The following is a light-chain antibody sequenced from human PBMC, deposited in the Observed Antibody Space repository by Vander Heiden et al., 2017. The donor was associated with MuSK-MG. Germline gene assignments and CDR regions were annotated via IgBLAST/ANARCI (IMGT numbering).Light chain of an antibody. CDR3: MQALQTPKT. J-gene: IGKJ1*01. CDR1: QSLLHSNGYNY. V-gene: IGKV2-28*01. CDR2: FGS. Sequence: IVMTQSPLSLPVTPGEPASISCRSSQSLLHSNGYNYLDWYLQKPGQSPQLLIYFGSNRASGVPDMFSGSGSGTDFTLKISRVEAEDVGVYYCMQALQTPKTFGQGTKVEIK.